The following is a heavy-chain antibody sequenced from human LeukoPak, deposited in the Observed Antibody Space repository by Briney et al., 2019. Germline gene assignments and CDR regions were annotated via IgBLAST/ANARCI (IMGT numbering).Heavy chain of an antibody. Sequence: SETLSLTCAVYGGSFSGYYWSWIRQPPGKGLEWIGEINHSGSTNYNPSLKSRVTISVDTSKNQFSLKLGSVTAADTAVHYCARTSHLFYDFWSGLPGKYGMDVWGQGTTVTVSS. CDR3: ARTSHLFYDFWSGLPGKYGMDV. CDR1: GGSFSGYY. J-gene: IGHJ6*02. D-gene: IGHD3-3*01. CDR2: INHSGST. V-gene: IGHV4-34*01.